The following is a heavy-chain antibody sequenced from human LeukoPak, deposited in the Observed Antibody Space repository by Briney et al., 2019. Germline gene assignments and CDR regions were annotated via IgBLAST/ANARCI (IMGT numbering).Heavy chain of an antibody. CDR3: ASRFDY. CDR2: ISSSGSTI. Sequence: SPRLSCAASGFSFSSYAMHWVRQAPGKGLEWVSYISSSGSTISYADSVKGRFTISRDNAKNQLYLQMNSLRAEDTAVYYCASRFDYWGQGTLVTVSS. J-gene: IGHJ4*02. CDR1: GFSFSSYA. V-gene: IGHV3-48*03.